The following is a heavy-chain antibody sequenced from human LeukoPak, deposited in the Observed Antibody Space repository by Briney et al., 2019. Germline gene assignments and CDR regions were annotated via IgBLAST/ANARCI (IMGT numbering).Heavy chain of an antibody. Sequence: ASVKVSCKVSGYTLTELSMHWVRQAPGKGLEWMGGFDPEDGETIYAQKFQGRVTITRDTSASTAYMELSSLRSEDTAVYYCASSGEEMATITGASGYWGQGTLVTVSS. V-gene: IGHV1-24*01. CDR3: ASSGEEMATITGASGY. D-gene: IGHD5-24*01. CDR1: GYTLTELS. CDR2: FDPEDGET. J-gene: IGHJ4*02.